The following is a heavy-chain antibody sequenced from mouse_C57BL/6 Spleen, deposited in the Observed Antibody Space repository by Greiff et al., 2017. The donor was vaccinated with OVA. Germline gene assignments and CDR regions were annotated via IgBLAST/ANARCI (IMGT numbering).Heavy chain of an antibody. Sequence: QVQLKQSGAELAKPGASVKLSCKASGYTFTSYWMHWVKQRPGQGLEWIGYINPSSGYTKSNQKFKDKATLTADKSSSTAYMQLSSLTEEDSAVYYCARRVGYDYEGYYAMDYWGQGTSVTVSS. J-gene: IGHJ4*01. CDR3: ARRVGYDYEGYYAMDY. CDR2: INPSSGYT. CDR1: GYTFTSYW. D-gene: IGHD2-4*01. V-gene: IGHV1-7*01.